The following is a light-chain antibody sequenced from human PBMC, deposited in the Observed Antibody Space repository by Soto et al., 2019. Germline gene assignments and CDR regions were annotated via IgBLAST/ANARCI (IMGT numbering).Light chain of an antibody. CDR1: RGIRDD. V-gene: IGKV1-6*01. J-gene: IGKJ1*01. CDR2: AAS. CDR3: LQDYNFPWT. Sequence: ALQMTQSPPSLSASVGDRVTITCRASRGIRDDLGWFQQKPGQAPKLLIYAASTVQDGVPLRFSGSGSGTDFSLTISSLQPEDSATYYCLQDYNFPWTVGQGTKVELK.